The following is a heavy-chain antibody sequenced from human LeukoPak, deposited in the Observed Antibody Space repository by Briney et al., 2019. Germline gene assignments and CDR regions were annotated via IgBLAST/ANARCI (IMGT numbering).Heavy chain of an antibody. CDR2: INSNGVST. V-gene: IGHV3-64D*09. D-gene: IGHD3-22*01. Sequence: GGSLRLSCSASGFTFSSYAMHWVRQAPGRGLEYVSAINSNGVSTYYADSVKGRFTISRDNSKDTLYLQMSSLGAEDTAVYYCARVNDYYGSHFDYWGQGTLVTVSS. CDR1: GFTFSSYA. J-gene: IGHJ4*02. CDR3: ARVNDYYGSHFDY.